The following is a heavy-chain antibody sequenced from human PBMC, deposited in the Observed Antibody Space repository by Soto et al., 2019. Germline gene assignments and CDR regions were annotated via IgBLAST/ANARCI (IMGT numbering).Heavy chain of an antibody. J-gene: IGHJ4*02. CDR3: ARDCTGGSCFCIY. Sequence: QVQLVQSAAEVKKPGASVKVSCKASGYTLTNYAISWVRQAPGQGPEWMGWINTYNGNSNYAPKFQGRVTMTTDTSTNTAYMELRILTSDDTAVYCCARDCTGGSCFCIYWGQGTLVTVSS. D-gene: IGHD2-15*01. CDR2: INTYNGNS. CDR1: GYTLTNYA. V-gene: IGHV1-18*01.